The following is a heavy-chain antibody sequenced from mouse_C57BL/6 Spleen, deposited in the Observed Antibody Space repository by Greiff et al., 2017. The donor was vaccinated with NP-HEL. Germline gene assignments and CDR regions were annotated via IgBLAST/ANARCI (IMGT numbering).Heavy chain of an antibody. V-gene: IGHV5-9*01. D-gene: IGHD1-1*01. CDR3: ARLRAVVATGAMDY. CDR1: GFTFSSYT. J-gene: IGHJ4*01. CDR2: ISGGGGNT. Sequence: EVKLMESGGGLVKPGGSLKLSCAASGFTFSSYTMSWVRQTPEKRLEWVATISGGGGNTYYPDSVKGRFTISRDNAKNTLYLQMSSLRSEDTALYYCARLRAVVATGAMDYWGQGTSVTVSS.